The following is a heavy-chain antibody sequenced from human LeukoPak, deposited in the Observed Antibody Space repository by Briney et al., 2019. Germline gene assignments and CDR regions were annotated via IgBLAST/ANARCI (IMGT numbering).Heavy chain of an antibody. V-gene: IGHV4-39*07. D-gene: IGHD4-17*01. CDR3: ARIDYGDYGLDYYYMDV. CDR2: IYYSGST. CDR1: GGSISSSSYY. Sequence: SSETLSLTCTVSGGSISSSSYYWGWIRQPPGKGLEWIGSIYYSGSTYYNPSLKSRVTISVDTSKNQFSLKLSSVTAADTAVYYCARIDYGDYGLDYYYMDVWGKGTTVTVSS. J-gene: IGHJ6*03.